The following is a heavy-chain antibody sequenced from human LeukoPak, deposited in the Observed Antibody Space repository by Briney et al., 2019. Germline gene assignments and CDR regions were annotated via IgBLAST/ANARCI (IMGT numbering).Heavy chain of an antibody. CDR2: IYWDDDK. CDR3: AHSPPRITMIVVASNAFDI. Sequence: TLSLTCTVSGYSISSGYYWGWIRQPPGKGLEWLALIYWDDDKRYSPSLKSRLTITKDTSKNQVVLTMTNMDPVDTATYYCAHSPPRITMIVVASNAFDIWGQGTMVTVSS. V-gene: IGHV2-5*02. CDR1: GYSISSGYYW. D-gene: IGHD3-22*01. J-gene: IGHJ3*02.